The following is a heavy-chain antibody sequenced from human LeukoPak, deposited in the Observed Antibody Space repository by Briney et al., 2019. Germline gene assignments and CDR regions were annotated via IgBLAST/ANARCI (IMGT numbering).Heavy chain of an antibody. D-gene: IGHD5-12*01. V-gene: IGHV4-39*07. Sequence: PSETLSLTCTVSGGSISSSSYYWGWIRQPPGKGLEWIGNIYYTGSTYYNPSLKSRVTISIDTSKNQFSLKLSSVTAADTAVYYCARGYSGYDYIDYWGQGTLVTVSS. J-gene: IGHJ4*02. CDR3: ARGYSGYDYIDY. CDR2: IYYTGST. CDR1: GGSISSSSYY.